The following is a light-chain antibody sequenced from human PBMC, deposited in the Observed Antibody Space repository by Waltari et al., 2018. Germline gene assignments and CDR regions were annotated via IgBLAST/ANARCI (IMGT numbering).Light chain of an antibody. J-gene: IGLJ2*01. Sequence: YQQHPVKAPQLMIYDGNRRPSGVPHRCSASKSGNTASLTIFGLQAEDEADYYCISYTSTTTYVVVGGGTKLTVL. CDR2: DGN. V-gene: IGLV2-14*02. CDR3: ISYTSTTTYVV.